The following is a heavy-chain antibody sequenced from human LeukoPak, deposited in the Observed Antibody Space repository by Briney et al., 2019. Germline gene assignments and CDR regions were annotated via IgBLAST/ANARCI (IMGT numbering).Heavy chain of an antibody. J-gene: IGHJ4*02. Sequence: PSETLSLTCTVSGGYISSYYWSWIRQPAGKGLEWIGRIYTSGSTNYNPSLKSRVTMSVDTSKNQFSLKLSSVTAADTAVYYCASEYCSSASCRFDNWGQGTLVTVSS. CDR3: ASEYCSSASCRFDN. V-gene: IGHV4-4*07. CDR2: IYTSGST. CDR1: GGYISSYY. D-gene: IGHD2-2*01.